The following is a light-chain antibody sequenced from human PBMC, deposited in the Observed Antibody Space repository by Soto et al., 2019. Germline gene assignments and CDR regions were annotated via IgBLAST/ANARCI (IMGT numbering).Light chain of an antibody. CDR3: AAWDDSLNGYV. V-gene: IGLV1-44*01. Sequence: QSVLTQPPSVSGAPGQRVTISCTGSSANIGAAYNVDWYQQLPGTAPKVLIYSNNQRPSGVPDRFSGSKSGTSASLAISGIQSEDEADYYCAAWDDSLNGYVFGTGTKVTVL. CDR1: SANIGAAYN. CDR2: SNN. J-gene: IGLJ1*01.